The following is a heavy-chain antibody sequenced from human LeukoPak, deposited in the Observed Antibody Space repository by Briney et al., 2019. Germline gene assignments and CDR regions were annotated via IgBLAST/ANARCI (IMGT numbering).Heavy chain of an antibody. CDR3: ARGLWFGDENPPYFDY. CDR1: GYTFTGYN. V-gene: IGHV1-2*02. CDR2: INPNSGGT. Sequence: ASVKVSCKASGYTFTGYNMHWVRQAPGQGLEGMGWINPNSGGTNYAQKFQGRVTMTRDTSISTAYMELSRLRSDDTAVYYCARGLWFGDENPPYFDYWGQGTLVTVSS. D-gene: IGHD3-10*01. J-gene: IGHJ4*02.